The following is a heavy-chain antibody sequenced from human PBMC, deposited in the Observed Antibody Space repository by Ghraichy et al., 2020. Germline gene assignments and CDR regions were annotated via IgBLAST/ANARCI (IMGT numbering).Heavy chain of an antibody. Sequence: GSLRLSCAASGFTFSSYSMNWVRQAPGKGLEWVSYISSSSSTIYYADSVKGRFTISRDNAKNSLYLQMNSLRDEDTAVYYCARMYSSSWRENFPDYWGQGTLVTVSS. J-gene: IGHJ4*02. CDR3: ARMYSSSWRENFPDY. V-gene: IGHV3-48*02. CDR2: ISSSSSTI. D-gene: IGHD6-13*01. CDR1: GFTFSSYS.